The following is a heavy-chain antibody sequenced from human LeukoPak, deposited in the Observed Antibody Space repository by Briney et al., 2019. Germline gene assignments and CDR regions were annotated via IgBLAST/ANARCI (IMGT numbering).Heavy chain of an antibody. J-gene: IGHJ3*02. CDR2: ISGSGDRT. D-gene: IGHD4-17*01. CDR1: GITASSYA. V-gene: IGHV3-23*01. CDR3: AKDPNGDYIGAFDM. Sequence: PGGSLRLSCAASGITASSYAMTWVRQAPGKGLEWVSSISGSGDRTMYADSVKGRFTISRDNFKNTLHLQMNSLRAEDTALYHCAKDPNGDYIGAFDMWGQGTMVTVSS.